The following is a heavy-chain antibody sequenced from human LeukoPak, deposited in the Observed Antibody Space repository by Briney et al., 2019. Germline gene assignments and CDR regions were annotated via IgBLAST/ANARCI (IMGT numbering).Heavy chain of an antibody. J-gene: IGHJ6*03. D-gene: IGHD3-10*01. Sequence: PGGSLRLSCAASGFTFDDYGMSWVRQAPGKGLEWVAFIRYDGSNKYYADSVKGRFTITRDNSKNTLYLQMNSLRAEDTAVYYCAKWETYGSGSHCYYYYYYMDVWGKGTTVTISS. CDR1: GFTFDDYG. CDR3: AKWETYGSGSHCYYYYYYMDV. CDR2: IRYDGSNK. V-gene: IGHV3-30*02.